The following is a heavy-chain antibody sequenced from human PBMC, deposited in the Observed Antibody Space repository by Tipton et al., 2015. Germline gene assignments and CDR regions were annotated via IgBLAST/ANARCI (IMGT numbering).Heavy chain of an antibody. V-gene: IGHV4-39*07. D-gene: IGHD6-19*01. CDR1: GGSISSSSYY. J-gene: IGHJ4*02. Sequence: TLSLTCTVSGGSISSSSYYWGWIRQPPGKGLEWIGSIYYSGSTYYNPSLKSRVTISVDTSKNQFSLRLTSVTAADTAVYYCARDPGVGSGWSQQGDFWGQGTLVTVSS. CDR2: IYYSGST. CDR3: ARDPGVGSGWSQQGDF.